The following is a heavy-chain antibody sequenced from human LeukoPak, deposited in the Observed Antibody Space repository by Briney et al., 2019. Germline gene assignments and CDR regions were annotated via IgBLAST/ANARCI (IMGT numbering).Heavy chain of an antibody. Sequence: ASVKVSRKASRYTFTSYAMHWVRQAPGQRREWMGWINAVNGNTKYSQKFQGSVTITRDTSASTAYMELSSLRSEDTAVYYCARGMIAVAGTAFDYWGQGTLVTVSS. CDR1: RYTFTSYA. V-gene: IGHV1-3*01. J-gene: IGHJ4*02. CDR3: ARGMIAVAGTAFDY. D-gene: IGHD6-19*01. CDR2: INAVNGNT.